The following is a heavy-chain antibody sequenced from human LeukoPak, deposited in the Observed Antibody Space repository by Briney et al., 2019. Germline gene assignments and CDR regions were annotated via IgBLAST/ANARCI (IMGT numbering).Heavy chain of an antibody. CDR3: SRTSEAFYSSTSC. CDR2: LLNKANSYAT. Sequence: GGSLRLSCAASGFTFSSSTMHWVRQASGKGLEWIGRLLNKANSYATAYAASVKGRFTISRDDSKNTAYLQMNSLKSEDTAVYYCSRTSEAFYSSTSCWGQGTLVTVSS. CDR1: GFTFSSST. V-gene: IGHV3-73*01. D-gene: IGHD2-2*01. J-gene: IGHJ4*02.